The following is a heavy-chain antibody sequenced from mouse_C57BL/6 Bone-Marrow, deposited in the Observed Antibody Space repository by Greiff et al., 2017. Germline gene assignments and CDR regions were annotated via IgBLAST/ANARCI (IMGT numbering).Heavy chain of an antibody. CDR2: IYPGDGDT. Sequence: QVQLKESGAELVKPGASVKISCKASGYAFSSYWMNWVKQRPGKGLEWIGQIYPGDGDTNYNGKFKGKATLTADKSSRTAYMQLSSLTSEDSAVYVCATGTTVVAHRYAIDYWGKGTSVTVSS. V-gene: IGHV1-80*01. CDR3: ATGTTVVAHRYAIDY. D-gene: IGHD1-1*01. CDR1: GYAFSSYW. J-gene: IGHJ4*01.